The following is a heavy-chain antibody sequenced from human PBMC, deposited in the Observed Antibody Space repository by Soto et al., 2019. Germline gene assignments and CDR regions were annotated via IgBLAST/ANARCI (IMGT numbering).Heavy chain of an antibody. J-gene: IGHJ3*02. D-gene: IGHD3-9*01. CDR2: IYYSGST. CDR3: ARRVEYYDILSGYLYAFDI. Sequence: QLQLQESGPGLVKPSETLSLTCTVSGGSISSSSYYWGWIRQPPGKGLEWIGSIYYSGSTYYNPSLKSRVTISVAKSRNQFFLKLSSVTAADTAVYYCARRVEYYDILSGYLYAFDIWGQGTMVTVSS. V-gene: IGHV4-39*01. CDR1: GGSISSSSYY.